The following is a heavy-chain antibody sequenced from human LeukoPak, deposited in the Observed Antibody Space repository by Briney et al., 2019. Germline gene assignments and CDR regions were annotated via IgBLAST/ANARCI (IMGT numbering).Heavy chain of an antibody. J-gene: IGHJ5*02. V-gene: IGHV4-59*01. Sequence: PSETLSHTCTVSRGSITSSYWSWIRQPPGKGLEWIGYIYYSGGNNYNPSLKSRVTISVDTSKNRFSLKLRSVTAADTAVYYCARAGTNDYGDLAGWFDPWGQGTLVIVSS. CDR1: RGSITSSY. CDR3: ARAGTNDYGDLAGWFDP. CDR2: IYYSGGN. D-gene: IGHD4-17*01.